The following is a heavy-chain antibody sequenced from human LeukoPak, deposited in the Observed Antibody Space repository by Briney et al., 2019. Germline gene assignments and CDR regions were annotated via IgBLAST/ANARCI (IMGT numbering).Heavy chain of an antibody. J-gene: IGHJ4*02. CDR2: INHSGST. Sequence: SETLSLTCTVSGGSISGYYWSWIRQPPGKGLEWIGEINHSGSTNYNPSLKSRVTISVDTSKNQFSLKLSSVTAADTAVYYCARRSGSYWGAFDYWGQGTLVTVSS. V-gene: IGHV4-34*01. CDR3: ARRSGSYWGAFDY. D-gene: IGHD1-26*01. CDR1: GGSISGYY.